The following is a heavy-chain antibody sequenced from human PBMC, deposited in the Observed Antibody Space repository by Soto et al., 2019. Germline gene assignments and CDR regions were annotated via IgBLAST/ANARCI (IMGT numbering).Heavy chain of an antibody. CDR2: IIPIFGTA. J-gene: IGHJ6*04. CDR1: GGTFSSYA. Sequence: QVQLVQSGAEVKKPGSSVKVSCKASGGTFSSYAISWVRQAPGQGLEWMGGIIPIFGTANYAQKFQGRVTITAEKSAGTAYREWGSLRSEDTAVYYCASEGGYSGYASYYYSGMDVWAKGTTVTVSS. D-gene: IGHD5-12*01. V-gene: IGHV1-69*06. CDR3: ASEGGYSGYASYYYSGMDV.